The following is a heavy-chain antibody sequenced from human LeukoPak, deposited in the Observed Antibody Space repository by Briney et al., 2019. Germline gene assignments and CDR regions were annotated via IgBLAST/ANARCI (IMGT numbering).Heavy chain of an antibody. Sequence: QPGGSLRLSCAASGFTFSSYGMHWVRQAPGMGLEWVAVIWYDGSNKYYADSVKGRFTISRDNSKNTLYLQMNSLRAEDTAVYYCARDLLGYCSGGSCYSSRWFDPWGQGTLVTVSS. CDR3: ARDLLGYCSGGSCYSSRWFDP. D-gene: IGHD2-15*01. V-gene: IGHV3-33*01. CDR1: GFTFSSYG. CDR2: IWYDGSNK. J-gene: IGHJ5*02.